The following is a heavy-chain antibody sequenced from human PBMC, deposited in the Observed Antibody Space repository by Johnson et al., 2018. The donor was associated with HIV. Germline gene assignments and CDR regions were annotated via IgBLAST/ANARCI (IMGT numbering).Heavy chain of an antibody. D-gene: IGHD3-10*01. CDR1: GFTFSNAW. CDR2: IKSKTDGGTT. V-gene: IGHV3-15*01. J-gene: IGHJ3*02. Sequence: VQLVESGGGLVKPGGSLRLSCAASGFTFSNAWMSWVRQAPGKGLAWVGRIKSKTDGGTTDYAAPVKGRFTISRNYSKNKLYLQMNSLKTEDTAGYYCTAALRGKGIWGQGTMVTVSS. CDR3: TAALRGKGI.